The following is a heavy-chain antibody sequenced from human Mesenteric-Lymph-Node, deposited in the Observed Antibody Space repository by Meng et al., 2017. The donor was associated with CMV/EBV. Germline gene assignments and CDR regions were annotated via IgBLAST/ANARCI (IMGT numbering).Heavy chain of an antibody. J-gene: IGHJ4*02. V-gene: IGHV4-61*08. CDR1: GGSVGSDDDR. CDR3: AHLGTWGAADY. D-gene: IGHD7-27*01. CDR2: VYSRAST. Sequence: TCTVSGGSVGSDDDRWTWIRQPPGKGLEWIAYVYSRASTNYNPSLDSRVTISLDRSKNQFSLKFRSVTPADTAIYYCAHLGTWGAADYWGQGTLVTVSS.